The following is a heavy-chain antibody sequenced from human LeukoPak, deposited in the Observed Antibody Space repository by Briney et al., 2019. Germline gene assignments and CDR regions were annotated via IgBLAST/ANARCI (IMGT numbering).Heavy chain of an antibody. V-gene: IGHV4-59*01. Sequence: SETLSLTCTVSGGSISGYYWNWIRQPPGKGLEWIGYIHYSGSTNYNPSLKSRVTISVDTSKNQFSLKLSSVTAADTAVYYYARSRFNYGLNNFDYWGQGTLVTVSS. J-gene: IGHJ4*02. CDR2: IHYSGST. D-gene: IGHD5-18*01. CDR3: ARSRFNYGLNNFDY. CDR1: GGSISGYY.